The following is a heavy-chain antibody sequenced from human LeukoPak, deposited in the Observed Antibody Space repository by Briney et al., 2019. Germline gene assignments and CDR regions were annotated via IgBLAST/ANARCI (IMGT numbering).Heavy chain of an antibody. Sequence: GGSLRLSCAASGFTFSSYAMSWVREAPGKGLEWVSAISGSGGSTYYADSVKGRFTITRDNSKNTLYLQMNSLRAEDTAVYYCTKEVGEMATIYYFDYWGQGTLVTVSS. J-gene: IGHJ4*02. CDR2: ISGSGGST. CDR1: GFTFSSYA. D-gene: IGHD5-24*01. V-gene: IGHV3-23*01. CDR3: TKEVGEMATIYYFDY.